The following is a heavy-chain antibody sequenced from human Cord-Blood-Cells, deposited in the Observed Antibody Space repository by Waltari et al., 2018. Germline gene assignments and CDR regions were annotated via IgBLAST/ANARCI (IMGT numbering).Heavy chain of an antibody. V-gene: IGHV3-23*01. D-gene: IGHD3-3*01. J-gene: IGHJ4*02. CDR1: GFTFSSDA. CDR3: ANLEQSGGGYDFWSD. Sequence: EVHLLESGGGLVQHGGSLRLDCAASGFTFSSDAMTFVRQDPGKWLEWVSAISGSGGSTYYADSVKGRFTISRDNSKNTLYLQMNSLRAEDTAVYYCANLEQSGGGYDFWSDWGQGTLVAVSS. CDR2: ISGSGGST.